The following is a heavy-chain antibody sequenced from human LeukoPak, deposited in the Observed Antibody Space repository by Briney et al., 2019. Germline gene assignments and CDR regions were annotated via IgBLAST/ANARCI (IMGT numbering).Heavy chain of an antibody. CDR1: GYTFTSYG. CDR2: ISAYNGNT. J-gene: IGHJ4*02. CDR3: ARVLYDYVWGSYRYYFDY. D-gene: IGHD3-16*02. Sequence: ASVKVSCKASGYTFTSYGISWVRQAPGQGLEWMGWISAYNGNTNYAQKLQGRVTMTTDTSTSTAYMELRSLRSDDTAVYYCARVLYDYVWGSYRYYFDYWGQGTLVTVSS. V-gene: IGHV1-18*01.